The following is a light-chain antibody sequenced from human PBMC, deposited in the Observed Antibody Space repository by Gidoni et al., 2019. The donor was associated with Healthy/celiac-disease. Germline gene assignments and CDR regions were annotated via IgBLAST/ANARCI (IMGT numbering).Light chain of an antibody. Sequence: EIVLTQSPATLSLSPGERATLSCRASQSVSSYLAWYQRKPGQAPRLRIYDASNRATGIPARFSGSGSGTDFTLTISSLEPEDFAVYYCQQRSNWLLTFGGGTKVEIK. CDR3: QQRSNWLLT. CDR1: QSVSSY. J-gene: IGKJ4*01. CDR2: DAS. V-gene: IGKV3-11*01.